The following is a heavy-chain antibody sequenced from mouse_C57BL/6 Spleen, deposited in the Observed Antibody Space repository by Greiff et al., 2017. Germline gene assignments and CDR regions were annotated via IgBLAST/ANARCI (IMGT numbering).Heavy chain of an antibody. CDR2: INPSTGGT. J-gene: IGHJ2*01. V-gene: IGHV1-42*01. Sequence: VQLKQSGPELVKPGASVKISCKASGYSFTGYYMNWVKQSPEKSLEWIGEINPSTGGTTYNQKFKAKATLTVDKSSSTAYMQLKSLTSEDSAVYYCARRYYGSSPYFDYWGQGTTLTVSS. CDR3: ARRYYGSSPYFDY. CDR1: GYSFTGYY. D-gene: IGHD1-1*01.